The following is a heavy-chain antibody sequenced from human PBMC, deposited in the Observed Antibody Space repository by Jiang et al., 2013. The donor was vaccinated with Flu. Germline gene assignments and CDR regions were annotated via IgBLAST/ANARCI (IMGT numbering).Heavy chain of an antibody. V-gene: IGHV4-39*07. CDR3: ARVRPVVGGGGTNYFDY. CDR2: IYYSGST. Sequence: GPGLVKPSETLSPTCTVSGGSISSSSYYWGWIRQPPGKGLEWSGGIYYSGSTYYNPSLKSRVTISVDTSKNQFSLKLSSVTAADTAVYYCARVRPVVGGGGTNYFDYWGQGTLVAVSS. D-gene: IGHD1-26*01. J-gene: IGHJ4*02. CDR1: GGSISSSSYY.